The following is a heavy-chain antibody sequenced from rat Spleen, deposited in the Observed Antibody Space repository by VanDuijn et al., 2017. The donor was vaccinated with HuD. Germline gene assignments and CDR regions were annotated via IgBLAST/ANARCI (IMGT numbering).Heavy chain of an antibody. J-gene: IGHJ2*01. V-gene: IGHV5-27*01. CDR2: ISTSGGST. Sequence: EVQLVESGGGLVQPGRSLKFSCAASGFTFSDYAMAWVRQAPTKGLEWVATISTSGGSTYYRDSVKGRFTISRDNAKSTLYLQMDSLRSEDTATYYCATTPLYYSGYYFDYWGQGVMVTVSS. CDR1: GFTFSDYA. D-gene: IGHD1-1*01. CDR3: ATTPLYYSGYYFDY.